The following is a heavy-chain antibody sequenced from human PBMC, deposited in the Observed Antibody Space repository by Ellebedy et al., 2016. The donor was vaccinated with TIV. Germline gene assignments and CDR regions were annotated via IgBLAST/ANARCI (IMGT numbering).Heavy chain of an antibody. J-gene: IGHJ2*01. V-gene: IGHV3-30*03. Sequence: GESLKISCAASGFTFSSYAMSWVRQAPGKGLEWVAVISYDGSNKYYADSVKGRFTISRDNSKNTLYLQMNSLRAEDTAVYYCARVEEEATIVWGHFDLWGRGTLVTVSS. CDR1: GFTFSSYA. CDR2: ISYDGSNK. CDR3: ARVEEEATIVWGHFDL. D-gene: IGHD5-12*01.